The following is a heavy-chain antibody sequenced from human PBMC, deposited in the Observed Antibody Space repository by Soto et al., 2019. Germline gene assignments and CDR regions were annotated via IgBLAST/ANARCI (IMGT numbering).Heavy chain of an antibody. CDR3: ARYIHGQGFKV. D-gene: IGHD3-3*01. Sequence: EVQLVESGGGLIQPGGSLRLSCAASGFAVSSKYMTWVRQAPGKGLEWVSVIYGGGTTYYADSVKGRFTISRDTSKNTLYLQMNSLRAEDTAVYYCARYIHGQGFKVWGQGTLVIVSS. CDR1: GFAVSSKY. CDR2: IYGGGTT. V-gene: IGHV3-53*01. J-gene: IGHJ4*02.